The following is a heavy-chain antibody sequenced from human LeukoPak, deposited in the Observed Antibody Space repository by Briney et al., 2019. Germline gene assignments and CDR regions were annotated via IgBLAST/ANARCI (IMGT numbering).Heavy chain of an antibody. V-gene: IGHV3-21*01. J-gene: IGHJ5*02. D-gene: IGHD1-1*01. CDR2: ISSSSSYI. CDR1: GFTFSSYS. Sequence: GGSLRLSCAASGFTFSSYSMNWVRQAPGKGLEWVSSISSSSSYIYYADSVKGRFTISRDNAKNSLYLQMNSLRAEDTAVYYCARDFLLLPWYNWNDVGWFDPWGQGTLVTVSS. CDR3: ARDFLLLPWYNWNDVGWFDP.